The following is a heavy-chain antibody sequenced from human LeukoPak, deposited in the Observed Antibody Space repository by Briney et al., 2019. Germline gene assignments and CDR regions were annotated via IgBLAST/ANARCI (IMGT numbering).Heavy chain of an antibody. J-gene: IGHJ4*02. CDR1: GFTFDDYA. V-gene: IGHV3-9*01. CDR3: AKDQQWLVWGGYFDY. Sequence: GRSLTHPSAASGFTFDDYAMHWVRQAPGKGLEWVSGISWNSGSIGYADSVKGRFTISRDNAKNSLYLQMNSLRAEDTALYYCAKDQQWLVWGGYFDYWGQGSLVHVSS. CDR2: ISWNSGSI. D-gene: IGHD6-19*01.